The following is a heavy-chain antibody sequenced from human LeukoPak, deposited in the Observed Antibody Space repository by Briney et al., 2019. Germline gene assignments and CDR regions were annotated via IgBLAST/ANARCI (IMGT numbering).Heavy chain of an antibody. CDR1: GGSISPYY. CDR2: ISYSGGA. Sequence: PSETLSLTCTVSGGSISPYYWGWIRQPPGKGLEWIGYISYSGGANYTPSLKSRVTISVDTSKNQFSLKLSSVTAADTAVYYCVRITQGTVDYWGQGTLVTVSS. V-gene: IGHV4-59*01. CDR3: VRITQGTVDY. D-gene: IGHD3-10*01. J-gene: IGHJ4*02.